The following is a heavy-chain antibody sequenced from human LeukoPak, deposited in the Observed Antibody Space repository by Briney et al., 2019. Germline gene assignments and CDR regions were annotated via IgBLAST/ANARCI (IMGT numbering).Heavy chain of an antibody. D-gene: IGHD3-10*01. CDR1: GYSISSGYY. CDR2: INHSGST. Sequence: SETLSLTCTVSGYSISSGYYWSWIRQPPGKGLEWIGEINHSGSTNYNPSLKSRVTISVDTSKNQFSLKLSSVTAADTAVYYCARRGRYYYGSGTHFDYWGQGTLVTVSS. J-gene: IGHJ4*02. V-gene: IGHV4-38-2*02. CDR3: ARRGRYYYGSGTHFDY.